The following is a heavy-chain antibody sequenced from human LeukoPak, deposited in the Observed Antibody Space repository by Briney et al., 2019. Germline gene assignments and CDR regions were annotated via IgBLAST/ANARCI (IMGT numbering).Heavy chain of an antibody. Sequence: PGGSLRLSCAASGFTFSTCTMNWVRQAPGKGLEWVASISSSESYIHYADSVKGRFTISRDNAKNALSLQMNRLRAEDTAVYYCARDETRRHEGLDIWGQGTMVTVSS. CDR3: ARDETRRHEGLDI. CDR1: GFTFSTCT. V-gene: IGHV3-21*01. CDR2: ISSSESYI. J-gene: IGHJ3*02.